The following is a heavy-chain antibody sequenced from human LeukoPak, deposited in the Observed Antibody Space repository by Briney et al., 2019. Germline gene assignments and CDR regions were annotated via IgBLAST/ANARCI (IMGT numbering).Heavy chain of an antibody. J-gene: IGHJ6*03. CDR1: GFTFSSYE. D-gene: IGHD1-26*01. CDR2: ISSSGSTI. CDR3: ARGTQWELRLYYYYYMDV. V-gene: IGHV3-48*03. Sequence: SGGSLRLSCAASGFTFSSYEMNWVRQAPGKGLEWVSYISSSGSTIYYADSVKGRFTISRDNAKNSLYLQMNTLRAEDTAVYYCARGTQWELRLYYYYYMDVWGKGTTVTISS.